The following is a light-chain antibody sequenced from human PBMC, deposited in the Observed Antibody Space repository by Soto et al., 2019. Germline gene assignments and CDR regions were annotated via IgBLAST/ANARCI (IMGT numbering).Light chain of an antibody. CDR1: QSLDSSF. Sequence: EIALSESPAILFFSLGERATLSCRASQSLDSSFLAWYLLKPGEALRLRFEGASTMVSGFSDQMSGSGSGTDFTFTISSLESEDFAVYFCQHYHRWPTFGRGTKVDIK. CDR2: GAS. V-gene: IGKV3D-15*01. J-gene: IGKJ1*01. CDR3: QHYHRWPT.